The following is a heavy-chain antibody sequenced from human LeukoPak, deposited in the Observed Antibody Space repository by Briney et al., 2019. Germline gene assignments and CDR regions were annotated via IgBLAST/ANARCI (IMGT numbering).Heavy chain of an antibody. V-gene: IGHV1-69*02. CDR3: ASAPRTYCTNGVCPYYFDY. D-gene: IGHD2-8*01. Sequence: SVKVSCKASGGTFSSYTISWVRQAPGQGLEWMGRIIPILGIANYAQKFQGRVTITADKSTSTAYMELSSLRSEDTAVYYCASAPRTYCTNGVCPYYFDYWGREPWSPSPQ. CDR1: GGTFSSYT. CDR2: IIPILGIA. J-gene: IGHJ4*02.